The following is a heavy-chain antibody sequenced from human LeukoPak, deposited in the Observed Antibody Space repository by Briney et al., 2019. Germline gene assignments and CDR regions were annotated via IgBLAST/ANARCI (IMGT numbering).Heavy chain of an antibody. CDR2: IKSKTDGGTT. CDR3: TTDPRIYYYGSGSYLF. J-gene: IGHJ4*02. CDR1: GFTFSNAW. V-gene: IGHV3-15*01. Sequence: GGSLRLSCAASGFTFSNAWMSWVRQAPGKGLEWVGRIKSKTDGGTTDYAAPVKGRFTISRDDSKYTLYLQMNSLKTEDTAVYYCTTDPRIYYYGSGSYLFWGQGTLVTVSS. D-gene: IGHD3-10*01.